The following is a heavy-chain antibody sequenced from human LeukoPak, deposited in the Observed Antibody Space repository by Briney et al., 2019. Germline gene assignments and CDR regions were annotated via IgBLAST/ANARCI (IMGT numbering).Heavy chain of an antibody. D-gene: IGHD3-3*01. CDR1: GFTFSSYA. J-gene: IGHJ5*02. V-gene: IGHV3-23*01. CDR3: AKVVNDFWSGYYGGNDGYNWFDP. CDR2: ISGSGGST. Sequence: QPGGSLRLSCAASGFTFSSYAMSWVRQAPGKGLEWVSAISGSGGSTYYADSVKGRFTISRDNSKNTLYLQMNSLRAEDTAVYYCAKVVNDFWSGYYGGNDGYNWFDPWGQGTLVTVSS.